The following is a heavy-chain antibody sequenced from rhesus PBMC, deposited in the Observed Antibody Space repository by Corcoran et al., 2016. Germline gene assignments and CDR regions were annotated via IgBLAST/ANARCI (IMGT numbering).Heavy chain of an antibody. J-gene: IGHJ4*01. CDR2: IYGSGGGT. CDR3: ARDEGYYNFWTGPGYFVY. V-gene: IGHV4-106*01. CDR1: GGSISDDYY. D-gene: IGHD3-3*01. Sequence: QVQLQESGPGLVKPSETLSLTCAVSGGSISDDYYWSWIRQPPGKGLEWIGYIYGSGGGTNYNPSLKNRVTISIDTSKNQFSLKLSSVTAADTAVYYCARDEGYYNFWTGPGYFVYWGQGVLVTVSS.